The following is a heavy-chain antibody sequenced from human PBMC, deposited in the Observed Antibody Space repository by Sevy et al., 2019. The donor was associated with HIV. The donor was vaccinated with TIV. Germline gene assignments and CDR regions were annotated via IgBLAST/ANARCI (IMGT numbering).Heavy chain of an antibody. V-gene: IGHV1-69*06. CDR2: IIPIFGTA. CDR3: ARGPRDGYNYFDEYFQH. CDR1: GGTFSSYA. Sequence: ASVKVSCKASGGTFSSYAISWVRQAPGQGLERMGGIIPIFGTANYAQKFQGRVTITADKSTSTAYMELSSLRSEDTAVYYCARGPRDGYNYFDEYFQHWGQGTLVTVSS. J-gene: IGHJ1*01. D-gene: IGHD5-12*01.